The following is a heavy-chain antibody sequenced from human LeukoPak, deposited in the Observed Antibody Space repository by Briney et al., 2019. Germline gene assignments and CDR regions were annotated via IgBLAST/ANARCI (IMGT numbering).Heavy chain of an antibody. CDR3: ARLSNTYYYYYMDV. D-gene: IGHD2/OR15-2a*01. V-gene: IGHV3-23*01. Sequence: PGGSLRLSCAASGFTFSSYAMSWVRQAPGKGLEWVSAISGSGGSTYYADSVKGRFTISRDNSKNTLYLQMNSLRAEDTAFYYCARLSNTYYYYYMDVWGKGTTVTVSS. CDR2: ISGSGGST. J-gene: IGHJ6*03. CDR1: GFTFSSYA.